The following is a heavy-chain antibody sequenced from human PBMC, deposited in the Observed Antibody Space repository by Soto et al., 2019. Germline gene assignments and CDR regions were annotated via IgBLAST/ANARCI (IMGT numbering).Heavy chain of an antibody. CDR3: ARVFTIFGVHQKSKRFDY. V-gene: IGHV4-31*11. D-gene: IGHD3-3*01. CDR1: GGSFSGYY. Sequence: SETLSLTCAVYGGSFSGYYWSWIRQHPGKGLEWIGYIYYSGSTYYNPSLKSRVTISVDTSKNQFSLKLSSVTAADTAVYYCARVFTIFGVHQKSKRFDYWGQGTLVTVSS. CDR2: IYYSGST. J-gene: IGHJ4*02.